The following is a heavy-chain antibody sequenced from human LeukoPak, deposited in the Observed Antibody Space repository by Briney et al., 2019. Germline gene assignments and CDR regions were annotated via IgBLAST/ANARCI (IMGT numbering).Heavy chain of an antibody. V-gene: IGHV3-74*01. CDR2: INGDGRNI. Sequence: GGSLRLSCVASGFTFSSYWMHWVRQDPRKGLVWVSRINGDGRNINYADSVRGRFTISRDNAKNTLYLQMNTLRVEDTAVYYCAREAIVGATTDAFDIWGQGTMVTVSS. CDR3: AREAIVGATTDAFDI. CDR1: GFTFSSYW. D-gene: IGHD1-26*01. J-gene: IGHJ3*02.